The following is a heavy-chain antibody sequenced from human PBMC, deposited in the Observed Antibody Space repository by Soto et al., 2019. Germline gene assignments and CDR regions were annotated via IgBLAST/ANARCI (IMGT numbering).Heavy chain of an antibody. CDR1: GFSLSTNGVG. CDR3: AKKGGGDYILGY. J-gene: IGHJ4*02. D-gene: IGHD4-17*01. V-gene: IGHV2-5*02. CDR2: IYWDDSK. Sequence: QITLKESGPTLVKPTQTLTLTCTFSGFSLSTNGVGVGWIRQPPGKALEWLALIYWDDSKHYSPSLNSRLTITKATSRNLVVLTMTNMDPVDTATYYCAKKGGGDYILGYWGQGTLVTVSS.